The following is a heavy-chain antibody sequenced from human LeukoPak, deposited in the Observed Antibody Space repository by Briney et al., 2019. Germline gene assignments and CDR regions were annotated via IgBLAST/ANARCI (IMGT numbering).Heavy chain of an antibody. CDR1: GFTFSSYA. V-gene: IGHV3-23*01. Sequence: GGSLRLSCAASGFTFSSYAMSWVRQAPGKGLEWVSGISGSGGSTYYADSVKGRLTISRDNSKNTLYLQMDSLRAEDTAVYYCAKARYSSSWTGGYFDYWGQGTLVTVSS. CDR3: AKARYSSSWTGGYFDY. CDR2: ISGSGGST. D-gene: IGHD6-13*01. J-gene: IGHJ4*02.